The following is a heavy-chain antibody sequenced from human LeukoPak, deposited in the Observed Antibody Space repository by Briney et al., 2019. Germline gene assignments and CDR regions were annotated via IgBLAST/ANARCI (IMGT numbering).Heavy chain of an antibody. D-gene: IGHD4-17*01. CDR1: GFTFSTYS. V-gene: IGHV3-21*01. CDR3: ARAWKGLRNKPADI. CDR2: ISSSSSYI. Sequence: KTGGSLRLSCAASGFTFSTYSMNWVRQAPGKGLEWVSSISSSSSYIYYADSVKGRFTISRDNAKNSLYLQMNSLRPEDTAVYYCARAWKGLRNKPADIWGQGTMVTVSS. J-gene: IGHJ3*02.